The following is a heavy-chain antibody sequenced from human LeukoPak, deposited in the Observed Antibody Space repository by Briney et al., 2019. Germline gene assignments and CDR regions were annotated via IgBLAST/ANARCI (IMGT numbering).Heavy chain of an antibody. CDR3: ATERAGKYYFDY. Sequence: ASVKVSCKASGYTFTSYDFNWLRQATGQGPEWMGWMNPNSGATGYAQKFQGRVTMTRSASINTAYMELTNLRSEDTAVYYCATERAGKYYFDYWGQGTLVTVSS. J-gene: IGHJ4*02. CDR2: MNPNSGAT. V-gene: IGHV1-8*01. CDR1: GYTFTSYD. D-gene: IGHD6-13*01.